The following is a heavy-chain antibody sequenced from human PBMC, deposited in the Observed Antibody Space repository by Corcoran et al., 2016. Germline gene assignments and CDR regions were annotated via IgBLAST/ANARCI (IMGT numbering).Heavy chain of an antibody. J-gene: IGHJ6*02. Sequence: QLQLQESGPGLVKPSETLSLTCIVSGGSISSSTYFWGWIRQPPGKGLDWIATIYYTGRTFYNPSLKSRVTISVDTSKDQFSLQLSSVTAADTAVYYCASQPQASGGFYGMDVWGQGTMVTVSS. CDR1: GGSISSSTYF. CDR2: IYYTGRT. D-gene: IGHD1-26*01. V-gene: IGHV4-39*07. CDR3: ASQPQASGGFYGMDV.